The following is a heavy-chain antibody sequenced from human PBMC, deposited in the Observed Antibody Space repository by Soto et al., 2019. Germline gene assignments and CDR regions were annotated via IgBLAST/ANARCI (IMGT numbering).Heavy chain of an antibody. CDR1: GGSVKYNY. J-gene: IGHJ5*02. CDR2: INHTGGT. Sequence: SETLYLTCAVLGGSVKYNYCNWVRQPPGKGLEWFGEINHTGGTHYNPSLKSRVTMSVDTSKNQFSLRLSSVTAADTAIYYCATRITVFGLLIPPFDPWGQGTQVTVS. D-gene: IGHD3-3*01. V-gene: IGHV4-34*01. CDR3: ATRITVFGLLIPPFDP.